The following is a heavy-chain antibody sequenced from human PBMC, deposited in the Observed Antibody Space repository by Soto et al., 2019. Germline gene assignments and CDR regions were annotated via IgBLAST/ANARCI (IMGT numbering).Heavy chain of an antibody. Sequence: PSETLSLTCTVSGGSISSGGYYWSWIRQHPGKGLEWIGYIYYSGSTYYNPSLKSRVTISVDTSKNQFSLKLSSVTAADTAVYYCARERTDIADIEYPYYYYYMDVWGKGTTVTVSS. CDR3: ARERTDIADIEYPYYYYYMDV. CDR1: GGSISSGGYY. V-gene: IGHV4-31*03. CDR2: IYYSGST. J-gene: IGHJ6*03. D-gene: IGHD2-15*01.